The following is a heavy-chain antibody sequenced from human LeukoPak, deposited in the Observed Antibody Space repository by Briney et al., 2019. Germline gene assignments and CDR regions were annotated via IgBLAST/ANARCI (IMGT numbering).Heavy chain of an antibody. CDR3: ARGSTLLSRNWFDP. V-gene: IGHV3-11*01. CDR2: ISSSGSTI. CDR1: GFTFSDYY. Sequence: PGGSLRLSCAASGFTFSDYYMSWIRQAPGKGLEWVSYISSSGSTIYYADSVKGRFTISRDNAKNSLYLQMNSLRAEDTAVYYCARGSTLLSRNWFDPWGQGTLVTVSS. J-gene: IGHJ5*02. D-gene: IGHD3-10*01.